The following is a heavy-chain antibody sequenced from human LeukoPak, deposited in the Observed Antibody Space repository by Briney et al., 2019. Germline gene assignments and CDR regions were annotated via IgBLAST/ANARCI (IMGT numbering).Heavy chain of an antibody. CDR2: INPNSGGT. Sequence: ASVKVSCKASGYTFTGYYIHWVRQAPGQGLEWMGRINPNSGGTNYAQNFPGRVTMTRDTSISTAYMELSRLTPDDAAVYYCARDMGGSFPFWGQGTLVTVSS. J-gene: IGHJ4*02. CDR1: GYTFTGYY. CDR3: ARDMGGSFPF. D-gene: IGHD1-26*01. V-gene: IGHV1-2*06.